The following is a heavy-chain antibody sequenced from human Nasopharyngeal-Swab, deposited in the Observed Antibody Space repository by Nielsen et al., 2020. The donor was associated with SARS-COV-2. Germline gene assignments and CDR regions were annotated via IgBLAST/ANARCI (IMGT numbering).Heavy chain of an antibody. CDR3: ARGSEVTLHSAYHNYMDV. CDR1: RYTSTDNP. V-gene: IGHV1-2*04. Sequence: ASVTVSRQASRYTSTDNPYNWVRPAPGRGLEWMGWINPQSDGTKYAQNSQGWVTLTTDTSINTAYMELSSLRSDDTAVYFCARGSEVTLHSAYHNYMDVWGKGTTVTVSS. D-gene: IGHD2/OR15-2a*01. CDR2: INPQSDGT. J-gene: IGHJ6*03.